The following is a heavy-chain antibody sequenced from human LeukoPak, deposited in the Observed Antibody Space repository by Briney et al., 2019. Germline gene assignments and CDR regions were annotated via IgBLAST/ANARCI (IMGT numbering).Heavy chain of an antibody. CDR3: AKEGLDSGSSFSAWFDP. CDR1: GFTFSNYG. CDR2: ISYDVRTT. J-gene: IGHJ5*02. V-gene: IGHV3-30*18. Sequence: TGGSLRLSCAASGFTFSNYGMHWVRQAPGKGLEWVTVISYDVRTTYYADSVKGRFTISRDNSKNTLYLQMISLRAEDTAVYYCAKEGLDSGSSFSAWFDPWGQGTLVTVSS. D-gene: IGHD3-10*01.